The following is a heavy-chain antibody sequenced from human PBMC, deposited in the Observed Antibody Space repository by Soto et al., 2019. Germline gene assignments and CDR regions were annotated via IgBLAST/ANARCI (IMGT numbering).Heavy chain of an antibody. Sequence: SVKVSCKASGGTFSSYAISWVRQAPGQGLEWMGGIIPIFGTANYAQKFQGRVTITADESTSTAYMELSSLRSEDTAVYYCAREDSSGYGLFDYWGQGTLVTVSS. J-gene: IGHJ4*02. CDR2: IIPIFGTA. V-gene: IGHV1-69*13. CDR3: AREDSSGYGLFDY. D-gene: IGHD3-22*01. CDR1: GGTFSSYA.